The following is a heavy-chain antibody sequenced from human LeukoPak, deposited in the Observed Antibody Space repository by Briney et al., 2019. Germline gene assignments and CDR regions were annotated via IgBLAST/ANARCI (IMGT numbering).Heavy chain of an antibody. CDR2: INHSGST. CDR3: ARAYYDILTGYYKSPDY. Sequence: PETLSLTCAVYGGSFSGYYWSWIRQPPGKGLEWIGEINHSGSTNYNPSLKSRVTISVDTSKNQFSLKLSSVTAADTAVYYCARAYYDILTGYYKSPDYWGQGTLVTVSS. V-gene: IGHV4-34*01. J-gene: IGHJ4*02. CDR1: GGSFSGYY. D-gene: IGHD3-9*01.